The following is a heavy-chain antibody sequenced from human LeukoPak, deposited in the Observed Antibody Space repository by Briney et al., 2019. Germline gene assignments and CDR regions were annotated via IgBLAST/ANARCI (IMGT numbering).Heavy chain of an antibody. V-gene: IGHV4-4*09. Sequence: PSETLSLTCTVSGSISSYYWSWIRQPPGKGLEWIGYIYTSGSTNYNPSLKSRVTISVDTSKNQFSLDLSSVTAADTAVYYCARQKCTSTSCLTKNAFDIWDQGTMVTVSS. D-gene: IGHD2-2*01. CDR3: ARQKCTSTSCLTKNAFDI. J-gene: IGHJ3*02. CDR2: IYTSGST. CDR1: GSISSYY.